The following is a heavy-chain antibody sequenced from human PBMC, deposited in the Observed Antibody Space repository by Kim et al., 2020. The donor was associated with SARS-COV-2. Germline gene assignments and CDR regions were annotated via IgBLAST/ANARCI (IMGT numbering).Heavy chain of an antibody. V-gene: IGHV4-59*08. D-gene: IGHD4-17*01. CDR3: ARHAMTTDSLVWFDP. Sequence: PSPKSRVTLSGATSKNQFSLKLSSVTAADTAVYYCARHAMTTDSLVWFDPWGQGTLVTVSS. J-gene: IGHJ5*02.